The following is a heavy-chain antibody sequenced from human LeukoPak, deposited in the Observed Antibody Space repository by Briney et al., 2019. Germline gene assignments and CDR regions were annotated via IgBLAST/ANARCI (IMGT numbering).Heavy chain of an antibody. CDR3: ARDIDKTAMVFKSFDN. D-gene: IGHD5-18*01. Sequence: SETLSLTCSVSGGSISSRYYWGWIRQSPGKGLEWIGGLYYTGSTYCNPSLKSRITISVDTSKNQFSLKLTSVTAADTAVYYCARDIDKTAMVFKSFDNWGQGTLVTVSS. V-gene: IGHV4-39*02. CDR2: LYYTGST. CDR1: GGSISSRYY. J-gene: IGHJ4*02.